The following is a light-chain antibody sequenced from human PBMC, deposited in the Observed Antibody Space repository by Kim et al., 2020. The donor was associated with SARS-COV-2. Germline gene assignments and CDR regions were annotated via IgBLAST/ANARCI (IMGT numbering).Light chain of an antibody. J-gene: IGKJ4*01. Sequence: ASVGDRVTITCRARQSISGYLNGDQHKPGKAPKLLIYAASSLQSGVPSRFSGRGSGTDFTLTISSLQPEDFATYYCQQSYSTPPTFGGGTKVDIK. CDR2: AAS. V-gene: IGKV1-39*01. CDR1: QSISGY. CDR3: QQSYSTPPT.